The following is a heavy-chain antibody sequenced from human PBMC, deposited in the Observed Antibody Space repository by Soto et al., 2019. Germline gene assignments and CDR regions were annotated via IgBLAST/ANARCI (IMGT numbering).Heavy chain of an antibody. Sequence: EVPLVASGGGLVKPGGSLRLSCGASKVTAWMSWVRQAPGKGLEWVGRIKSKADGETIDYAAPVQGRFTISRDDSKDMVYLEMNSLKIEDTAVYSCGDLDGSYFGIDVWGQGTTVAVSS. CDR3: GDLDGSYFGIDV. CDR1: KVTAW. D-gene: IGHD3-10*01. J-gene: IGHJ6*02. CDR2: IKSKADGETI. V-gene: IGHV3-15*01.